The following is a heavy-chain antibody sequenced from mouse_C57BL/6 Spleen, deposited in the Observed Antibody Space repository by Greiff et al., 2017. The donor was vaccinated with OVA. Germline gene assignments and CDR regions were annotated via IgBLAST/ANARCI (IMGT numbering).Heavy chain of an antibody. D-gene: IGHD2-3*01. CDR3: AGMVMGSNYWDFDV. Sequence: EVQLVESGGGLVKPGGSLKLSCAASGFTFSSYAMSWVRQTPEKRLEWVATISDGGSYTYYPDNVKGRFTISRDNAKNNLYLQMSHLKSEDTAMYYCAGMVMGSNYWDFDVWGTGTTVTVSS. V-gene: IGHV5-4*01. CDR1: GFTFSSYA. CDR2: ISDGGSYT. J-gene: IGHJ1*03.